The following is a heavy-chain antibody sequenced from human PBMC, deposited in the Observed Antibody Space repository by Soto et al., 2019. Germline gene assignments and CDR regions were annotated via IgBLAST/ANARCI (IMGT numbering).Heavy chain of an antibody. D-gene: IGHD3-10*01. CDR3: ARSPKYYSGSGIQNWFDP. CDR2: ISAYNGNT. V-gene: IGHV1-18*01. J-gene: IGHJ5*02. Sequence: QVQLVQSGAEVKKPGASVKVSCKASGYTFTSYGISWVRQAPGQGLEWMGWISAYNGNTNYAQKLQGRVTMTTDTSTSTAYMVLSSLRSDDTAVYYCARSPKYYSGSGIQNWFDPWGQGTLVTVSS. CDR1: GYTFTSYG.